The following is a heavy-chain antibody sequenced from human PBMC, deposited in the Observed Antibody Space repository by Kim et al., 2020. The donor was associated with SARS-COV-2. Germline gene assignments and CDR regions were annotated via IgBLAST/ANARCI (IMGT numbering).Heavy chain of an antibody. J-gene: IGHJ6*02. Sequence: SKKSSVDTVKGHFTIDRDNSKHTVYLQLNSLRAEDTAVYYCARDSYGMDVWGQGTTVTVSS. CDR3: ARDSYGMDV. CDR2: SKK. V-gene: IGHV3-30*01.